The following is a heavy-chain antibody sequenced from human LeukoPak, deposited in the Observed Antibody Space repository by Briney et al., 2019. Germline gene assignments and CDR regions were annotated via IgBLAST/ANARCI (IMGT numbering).Heavy chain of an antibody. Sequence: SETLSLTCTVSGGSISSSGYYWGRIRQPPGKGLEWIASIYYSGSTYYNPSLKSRVTISVDTSKNQLSLKLSSLTAADTAVYYCARHEYSGSYYGLSWFDPWGQGTLVTVSS. J-gene: IGHJ5*02. V-gene: IGHV4-39*01. CDR1: GGSISSSGYY. CDR3: ARHEYSGSYYGLSWFDP. CDR2: IYYSGST. D-gene: IGHD1-26*01.